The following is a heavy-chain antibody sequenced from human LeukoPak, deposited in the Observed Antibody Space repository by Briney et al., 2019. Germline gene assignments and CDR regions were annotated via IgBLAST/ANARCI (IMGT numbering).Heavy chain of an antibody. CDR1: GGSISSGGYY. CDR3: ARDLRPGGYSYGAVFDH. J-gene: IGHJ4*02. D-gene: IGHD5-18*01. Sequence: LRLSCTVSGGSISSGGYYWNWIRQHPGKGLEWIGYIYYSGSTYYNPSLRSRVTISVDTSKNQFSLNLSSVTVADTAVYYCARDLRPGGYSYGAVFDHWGQGTLVTASS. CDR2: IYYSGST. V-gene: IGHV4-31*03.